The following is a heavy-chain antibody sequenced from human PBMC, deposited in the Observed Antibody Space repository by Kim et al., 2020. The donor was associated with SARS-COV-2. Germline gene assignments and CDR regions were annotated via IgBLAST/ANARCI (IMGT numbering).Heavy chain of an antibody. V-gene: IGHV1-46*01. D-gene: IGHD4-17*01. CDR1: RYTFINYY. Sequence: ASVKVSCKASRYTFINYYMHWVRQAPGQGLEWMGVINPSGGTTSYAQKFQDRVTMTRDTSTSTVYMELSSLRSEDTAVYYCARVSGLRYDYWGQGTLVTVSS. J-gene: IGHJ4*02. CDR3: ARVSGLRYDY. CDR2: INPSGGTT.